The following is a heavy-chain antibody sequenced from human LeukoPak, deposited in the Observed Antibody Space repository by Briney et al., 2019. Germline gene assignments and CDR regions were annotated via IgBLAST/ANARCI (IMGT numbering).Heavy chain of an antibody. CDR2: ISRSATTI. CDR1: GFTFSDYY. V-gene: IGHV3-11*04. J-gene: IGHJ4*02. D-gene: IGHD6-13*01. Sequence: GGSLRLSCAASGFTFSDYYMSWIRQAPGKGLEWVSSISRSATTIYYADSVKGRFTISRDNAKNSLYLQMNSLRAEDTAVYFCARVGALSSSWLLYWGQGTLVTVSS. CDR3: ARVGALSSSWLLY.